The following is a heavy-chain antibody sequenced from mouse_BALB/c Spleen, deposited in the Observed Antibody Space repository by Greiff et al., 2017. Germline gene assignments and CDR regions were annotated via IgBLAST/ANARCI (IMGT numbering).Heavy chain of an antibody. CDR1: GFSLTSYG. J-gene: IGHJ4*01. V-gene: IGHV2-9*02. CDR3: AREGYYGYYAMDY. D-gene: IGHD1-2*01. Sequence: VQVVESGPGLVAPSQSLSITCTVSGFSLTSYGVHWVRQPPGKGLEWLGVIWAGGSTNYNSALMSRLSISKDNSKSQVFLKMNSLQTDDTAMYYWAREGYYGYYAMDYWGQGTSVTVSS. CDR2: IWAGGST.